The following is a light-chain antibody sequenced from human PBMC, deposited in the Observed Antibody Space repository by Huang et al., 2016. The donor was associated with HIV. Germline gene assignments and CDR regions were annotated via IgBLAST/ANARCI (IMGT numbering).Light chain of an antibody. J-gene: IGKJ3*01. Sequence: DIVLTQSPDSLAVSLGERATINCSSSRSFLYNSNNKNYLAWHQQKPGQSPKLLIYWASTRESGVPDRFSGSGSETDFTLTISSLQAEDVAVYFCQQYYTTPGTFGPGTTVHIK. CDR3: QQYYTTPGT. V-gene: IGKV4-1*01. CDR2: WAS. CDR1: RSFLYNSNNKNY.